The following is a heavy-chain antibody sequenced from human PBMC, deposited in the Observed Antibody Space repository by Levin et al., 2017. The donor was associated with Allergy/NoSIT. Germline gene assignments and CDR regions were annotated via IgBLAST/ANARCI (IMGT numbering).Heavy chain of an antibody. J-gene: IGHJ4*02. CDR3: AGEGASY. CDR1: GFTFSAYG. Sequence: GGSLRLSCAASGFTFSAYGMHWVRQAPGKGLVWVSGIPGDGSDIQYADSVKGRFTVSRDNARNTVYLQMNSLRAEDTAVYYCAGEGASYWGQGTPVTVSS. CDR2: IPGDGSDI. V-gene: IGHV3-74*01. D-gene: IGHD1-26*01.